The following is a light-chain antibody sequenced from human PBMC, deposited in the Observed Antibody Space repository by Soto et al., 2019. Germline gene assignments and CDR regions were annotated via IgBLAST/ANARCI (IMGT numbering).Light chain of an antibody. J-gene: IGLJ1*01. CDR3: SSYTSSSTQV. CDR1: TSDVGAYNY. V-gene: IGLV2-14*01. CDR2: EVS. Sequence: QSALTQPASVSGSPGQSITVSCTGTTSDVGAYNYVSWHQQHPGKAPKVMIYEVSNRPSGVSNRFSGSQSGNTASLTISGLQAEDEADYYCSSYTSSSTQVFGTGTKVTVL.